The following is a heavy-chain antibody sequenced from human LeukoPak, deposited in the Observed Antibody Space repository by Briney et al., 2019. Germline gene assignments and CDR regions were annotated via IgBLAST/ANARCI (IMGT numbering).Heavy chain of an antibody. D-gene: IGHD4-11*01. Sequence: GGSPRLSCAASGFAFSSYAMNWVRQAPGKGLEWISVISGRGGETYHAGSVKGRFTISRDNSKNTVYVELNSLGGDDTAVYYCAKGPNESSNYLFDYWGQGTLVSVSS. V-gene: IGHV3-23*01. CDR1: GFAFSSYA. CDR3: AKGPNESSNYLFDY. CDR2: ISGRGGET. J-gene: IGHJ4*02.